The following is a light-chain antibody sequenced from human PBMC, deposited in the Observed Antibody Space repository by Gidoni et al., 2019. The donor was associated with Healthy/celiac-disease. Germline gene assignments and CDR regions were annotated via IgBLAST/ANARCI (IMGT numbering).Light chain of an antibody. J-gene: IGKJ3*01. CDR2: DAS. V-gene: IGKV3-11*01. CDR3: QQRSNWPPKT. CDR1: QSVSSY. Sequence: EIVLTQSPATLSLSPGERATLSCRPSQSVSSYLAWYQQKPGQAPRLLIYDASNRATGIPARFSGSGSGTDFTLTISSLEPEDFAVYYCQQRSNWPPKTFGPGTKVDIK.